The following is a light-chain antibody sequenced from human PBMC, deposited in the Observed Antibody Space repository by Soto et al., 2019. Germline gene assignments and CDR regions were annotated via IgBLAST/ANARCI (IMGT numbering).Light chain of an antibody. J-gene: IGLJ2*01. CDR3: SSYTSSSTRV. Sequence: QSALTQPASVSGSPGQSITISCTGTSSDVGGYNYVSWYQQHPGKAPKLMIYEVRNRTSGVSNRFSGSKSGNTACLTISGLQAEEEADYYCSSYTSSSTRVFGGGTKLTVL. CDR1: SSDVGGYNY. CDR2: EVR. V-gene: IGLV2-14*01.